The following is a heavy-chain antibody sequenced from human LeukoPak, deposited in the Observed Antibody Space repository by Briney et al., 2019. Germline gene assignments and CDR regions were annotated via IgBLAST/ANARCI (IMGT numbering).Heavy chain of an antibody. CDR1: GFSFTDYP. CDR2: IRTTAEGAKYA. Sequence: GGSLRLSCATSGFSFTDYPMNWVRQAPGKGLECISNIRTTAEGAKYAYYADSVKGRVTISRDDGRNTLYLHMNSLRDDDTAVYYCATDQRYAFDYWGQGILVTVSS. V-gene: IGHV3-48*02. J-gene: IGHJ4*02. D-gene: IGHD3-9*01. CDR3: ATDQRYAFDY.